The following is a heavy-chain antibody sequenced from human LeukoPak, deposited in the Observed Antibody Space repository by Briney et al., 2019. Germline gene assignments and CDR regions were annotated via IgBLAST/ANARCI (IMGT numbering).Heavy chain of an antibody. J-gene: IGHJ4*02. Sequence: GGSLRLSCAASGFTFSSYAMSGVRQAPGKGLEWVSSISGSGGSTYYADSVKGRFTISRDNSKNTLYLQMNSLRADDTAEYYCAKGEYYYDSSGYSIGNWGQGTLVTVSS. V-gene: IGHV3-23*01. CDR2: ISGSGGST. D-gene: IGHD3-22*01. CDR1: GFTFSSYA. CDR3: AKGEYYYDSSGYSIGN.